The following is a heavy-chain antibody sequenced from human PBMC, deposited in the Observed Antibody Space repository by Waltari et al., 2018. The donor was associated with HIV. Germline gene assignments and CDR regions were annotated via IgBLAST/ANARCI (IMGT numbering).Heavy chain of an antibody. Sequence: QVQLVQSGAEVKKPGASVKVSCKASGFTFSSYAIHWVRQAPGQRPEWMGWINAHSGYTKYSEKFQGRVNITRDTSASTVYMEVSSLRSEDTAVYYCARDRTAYYTYYFDYWGQGTLVTVSS. J-gene: IGHJ4*02. V-gene: IGHV1-3*01. CDR2: INAHSGYT. CDR1: GFTFSSYA. CDR3: ARDRTAYYTYYFDY. D-gene: IGHD3-9*01.